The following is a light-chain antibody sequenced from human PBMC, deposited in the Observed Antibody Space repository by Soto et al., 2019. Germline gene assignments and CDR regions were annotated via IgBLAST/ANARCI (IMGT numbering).Light chain of an antibody. CDR2: GNS. CDR3: QSYDSSRRRV. J-gene: IGLJ2*01. Sequence: QYVLTQPPSVSGAPGQRVTISCNGSSSNIGAGYDVHCYQQRPGTAPKLLIYGNSNRPSGVPDRFSGSKSGTSASLAIPGLQAEDEADYYCQSYDSSRRRVFGGGTKGTVL. CDR1: SSNIGAGYD. V-gene: IGLV1-40*01.